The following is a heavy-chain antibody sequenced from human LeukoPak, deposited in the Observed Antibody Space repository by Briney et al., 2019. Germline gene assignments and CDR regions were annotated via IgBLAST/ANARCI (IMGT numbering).Heavy chain of an antibody. Sequence: GESLKISCKGSGYSFTSYWISWVRQMPGKGLEWMGRIDPSDSYSNYSPSFQGHVAISADKSISTAYLQWSSLKASDTAMYYRARYDISAYRDDYWGQGTLVTVYS. CDR3: ARYDISAYRDDY. D-gene: IGHD3-22*01. CDR2: IDPSDSYS. J-gene: IGHJ4*02. V-gene: IGHV5-10-1*01. CDR1: GYSFTSYW.